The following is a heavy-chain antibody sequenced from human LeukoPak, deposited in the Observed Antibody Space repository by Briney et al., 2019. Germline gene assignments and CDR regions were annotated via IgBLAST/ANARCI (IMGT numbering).Heavy chain of an antibody. D-gene: IGHD2-2*01. V-gene: IGHV4-34*01. CDR1: GGSFTDYF. CDR3: ARGGNCRTTNCLLDP. Sequence: SETLSLTCAVYGGSFTDYFLSWIRQPPGKGLEWLGEINHSGSTNYNPSLKSRVMISTDSSKNQFSLKLSSVTAADTAVYYCARGGNCRTTNCLLDPWGQGTLVTVSS. CDR2: INHSGST. J-gene: IGHJ5*02.